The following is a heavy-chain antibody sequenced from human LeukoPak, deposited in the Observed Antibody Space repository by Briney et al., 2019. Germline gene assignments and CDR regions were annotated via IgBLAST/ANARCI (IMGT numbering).Heavy chain of an antibody. CDR3: AKENGSGSYYINWFDP. D-gene: IGHD3-10*01. CDR2: ISGSGGST. Sequence: GGSLRLSCAASGFTFSSYAMSWVRQAPGKGLEWVSAISGSGGSTYYADSVKGRFTISRENSKNTLYLQMNSLRAEDTAVYYCAKENGSGSYYINWFDPWGQGTLVTVSS. V-gene: IGHV3-23*01. CDR1: GFTFSSYA. J-gene: IGHJ5*02.